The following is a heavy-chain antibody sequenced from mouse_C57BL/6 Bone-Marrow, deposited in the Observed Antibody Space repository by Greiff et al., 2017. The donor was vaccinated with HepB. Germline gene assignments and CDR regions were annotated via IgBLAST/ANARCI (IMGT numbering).Heavy chain of an antibody. Sequence: VQLQQSGPELVKPGASVKISCKASGYAFSSSWMNWVKPRPGKGLEWIGRIYPGDGDTNYNGKFKGKATLTADKSSSPAYMQLSSLTSEDSAVYFCARDYGRAYWGQGTLVTVSA. J-gene: IGHJ3*01. CDR2: IYPGDGDT. CDR3: ARDYGRAY. CDR1: GYAFSSSW. V-gene: IGHV1-82*01. D-gene: IGHD1-1*01.